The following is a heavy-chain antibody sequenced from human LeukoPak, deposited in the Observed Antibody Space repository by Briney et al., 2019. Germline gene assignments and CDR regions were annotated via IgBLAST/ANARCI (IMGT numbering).Heavy chain of an antibody. Sequence: GGSLRLSCAASGFTFNFYGMSRVRQASGKGLEWVSGVSASGSTTYYADSVKGRFTISRDNSKNTVYLQMNSLRAEDTAVYYCVKSQGAGSPQHFDSWGQGTLVTVPS. CDR1: GFTFNFYG. CDR3: VKSQGAGSPQHFDS. V-gene: IGHV3-23*01. CDR2: VSASGSTT. D-gene: IGHD3-10*01. J-gene: IGHJ4*02.